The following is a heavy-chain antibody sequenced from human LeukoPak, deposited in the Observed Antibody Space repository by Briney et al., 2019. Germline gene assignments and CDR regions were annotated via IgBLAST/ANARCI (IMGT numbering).Heavy chain of an antibody. Sequence: ASVKVSCKASGYTFTGYYMHWVRQAPGQGLEWMGWMNPNSGNTGYAQKFQGRVTMTRNTSISTAYMELSSLRSEDTAVYYCARGKRITMVRGVIIPYYFDYWGQGTLVTVSS. CDR3: ARGKRITMVRGVIIPYYFDY. J-gene: IGHJ4*02. D-gene: IGHD3-10*01. CDR2: MNPNSGNT. V-gene: IGHV1-8*02. CDR1: GYTFTGYY.